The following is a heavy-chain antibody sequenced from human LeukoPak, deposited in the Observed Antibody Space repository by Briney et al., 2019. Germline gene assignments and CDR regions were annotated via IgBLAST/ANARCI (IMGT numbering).Heavy chain of an antibody. J-gene: IGHJ4*02. CDR3: ARPFDSSGYYVYFDY. CDR2: IYYSGST. D-gene: IGHD3-22*01. V-gene: IGHV4-59*08. CDR1: GGSISSYY. Sequence: SETLSLTCTVSGGSISSYYWSWIRQPPGKGLEWIGYIYYSGSTNYNPSLKSRVTISVDTSKNQFSLKLSSVTAADTAVYYCARPFDSSGYYVYFDYWGQGTLVTVSS.